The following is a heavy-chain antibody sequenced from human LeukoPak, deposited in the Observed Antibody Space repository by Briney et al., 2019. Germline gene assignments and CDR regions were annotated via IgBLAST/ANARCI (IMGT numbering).Heavy chain of an antibody. V-gene: IGHV4-34*01. Sequence: PSETLSLTCAVYGGSFGSYSWGWVRQPPGKGLEWIGETNHSGSTNYNPSLKSRVTISIDTSKNQFLLTLSSVTAADTAVYYCARQGYQLLVYYYYYMDVWGKGTTVTVSS. J-gene: IGHJ6*03. D-gene: IGHD2-2*01. CDR3: ARQGYQLLVYYYYYMDV. CDR2: TNHSGST. CDR1: GGSFGSYS.